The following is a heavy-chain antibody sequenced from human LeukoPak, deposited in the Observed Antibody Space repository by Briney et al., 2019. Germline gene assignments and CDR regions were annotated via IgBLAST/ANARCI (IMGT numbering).Heavy chain of an antibody. D-gene: IGHD5-12*01. CDR2: INHSGST. CDR1: GGSFSGYY. CDR3: ARGDGYSGYDRGGFAAAY. J-gene: IGHJ4*02. V-gene: IGHV4-34*01. Sequence: SETLSLTCAVYGGSFSGYYWSWIRQPPGKGLEWIGKINHSGSTNYNPSLKSRVTISVDTSKNQFSLKLSSVTAADTAVYYCARGDGYSGYDRGGFAAAYWGQGTLVTVSS.